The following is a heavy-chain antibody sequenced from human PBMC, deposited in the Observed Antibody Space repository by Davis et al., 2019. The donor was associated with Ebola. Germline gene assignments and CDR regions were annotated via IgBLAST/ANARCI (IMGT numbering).Heavy chain of an antibody. CDR2: ISSSSSTI. CDR1: GFTFSSYS. CDR3: ARDEDYYCISTSCQGYYYYGMDV. J-gene: IGHJ6*02. V-gene: IGHV3-48*02. Sequence: GESLKISCAASGFTFSSYSMNWVRQAPGKGLEWVSYISSSSSTIYYADSVKGRFTISRDNAKNSLYLQMNSLRDEDTAVYYCARDEDYYCISTSCQGYYYYGMDVWGQGTTVTVSS. D-gene: IGHD2-2*01.